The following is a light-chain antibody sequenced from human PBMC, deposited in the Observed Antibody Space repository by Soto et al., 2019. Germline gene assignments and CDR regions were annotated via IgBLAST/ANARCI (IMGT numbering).Light chain of an antibody. Sequence: EVVMTQSPATLSVSPGERATVSCRASQSVSNNLAWYQQKPGQAPRILIYGASTRATGIAARFSGSGSGTEFTLAISSLQSEDFAVYYCQQYNNWPPMYTFGQGTKLEIK. CDR1: QSVSNN. CDR3: QQYNNWPPMYT. V-gene: IGKV3-15*01. J-gene: IGKJ2*01. CDR2: GAS.